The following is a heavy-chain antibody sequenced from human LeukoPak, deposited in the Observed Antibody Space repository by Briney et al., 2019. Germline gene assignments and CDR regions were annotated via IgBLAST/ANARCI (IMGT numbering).Heavy chain of an antibody. D-gene: IGHD6-13*01. CDR1: GVTFNRAW. Sequence: GGSLRLSCTASGVTFNRAWMNWVRQAPGKGLEWVSSISSSSSYIYYADSVKGRFTISRDNAKNSLYLQMNSLRAEDTAVYYCARDPYSSSCWGRGTLVTVSS. V-gene: IGHV3-21*01. J-gene: IGHJ4*02. CDR2: ISSSSSYI. CDR3: ARDPYSSSC.